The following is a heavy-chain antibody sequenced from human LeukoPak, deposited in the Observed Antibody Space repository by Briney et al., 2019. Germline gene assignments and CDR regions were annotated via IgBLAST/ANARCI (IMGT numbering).Heavy chain of an antibody. CDR3: ARGWYYYGSGSYYRLDY. Sequence: ASVKVSCKASGYTFTGYGISWVRQAPGQGLEWMGWISAYNGNTNYAQKLQGRVTMTTDTSTSTAYMELRSLRSDDTAVYYCARGWYYYGSGSYYRLDYWGQGTLVTVSS. CDR2: ISAYNGNT. CDR1: GYTFTGYG. V-gene: IGHV1-18*01. J-gene: IGHJ4*02. D-gene: IGHD3-10*01.